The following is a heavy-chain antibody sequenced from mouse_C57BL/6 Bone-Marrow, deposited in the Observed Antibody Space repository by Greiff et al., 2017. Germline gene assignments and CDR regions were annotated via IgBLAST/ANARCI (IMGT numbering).Heavy chain of an antibody. V-gene: IGHV5-2*03. Sequence: EVMLVESGGGLVQPGESLKLSCESNEYEFPSHDMSWVRKTPEKRLELVAAINSDGGSTYYPDTMERRFIISRDNTKKTLYLQMSSLRSEDTALYDCARRAGYSNGYWYFDVWGTGTTVTVSS. CDR1: EYEFPSHD. D-gene: IGHD2-5*01. CDR3: ARRAGYSNGYWYFDV. CDR2: INSDGGST. J-gene: IGHJ1*03.